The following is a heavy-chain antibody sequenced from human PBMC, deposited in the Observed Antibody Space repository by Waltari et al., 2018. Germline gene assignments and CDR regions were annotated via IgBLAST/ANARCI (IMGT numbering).Heavy chain of an antibody. Sequence: QVQLVEFGGGVVQPWRSLRLSCAASGFTFSSYPMPWVRQAPGKGLEWVAVISYDGSNKYYADSVKGRFTISRDNSKNTRYLQMNSLRAEDTAVYYCARDKGDSSGWYPGYWGQGTLVTVSS. CDR2: ISYDGSNK. V-gene: IGHV3-30*01. CDR3: ARDKGDSSGWYPGY. CDR1: GFTFSSYP. J-gene: IGHJ4*02. D-gene: IGHD6-19*01.